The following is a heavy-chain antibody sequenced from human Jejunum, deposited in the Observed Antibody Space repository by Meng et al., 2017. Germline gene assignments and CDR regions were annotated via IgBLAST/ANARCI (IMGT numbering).Heavy chain of an antibody. CDR1: GGSVRRAGYQ. CDR2: AST. CDR3: ARDHMGSLDY. Sequence: HVHLPESGHGRVRPSGSSSLICTVSGGSVRRAGYQWGGIRQPPGKGLEWIGYASTNYNPSLKSRVTISLDTSRNQFSLSLSSVTAADTAVYYCARDHMGSLDYWGQGILVTVSS. V-gene: IGHV4-61*08. D-gene: IGHD1-26*01. J-gene: IGHJ4*02.